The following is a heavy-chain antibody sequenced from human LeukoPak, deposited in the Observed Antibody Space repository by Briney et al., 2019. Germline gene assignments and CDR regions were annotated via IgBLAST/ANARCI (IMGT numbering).Heavy chain of an antibody. CDR3: ARDQRLYYGSGSYNPWYFGL. V-gene: IGHV1-3*01. J-gene: IGHJ2*01. Sequence: ASVKVSCKASGYTFTSYAMHWVRQAPGQRLEWMGWINAGNGNTKYSQKFQGRVTITRDTSASTAYMELSSLRSEDTAVYYCARDQRLYYGSGSYNPWYFGLWGRGTLVTVSS. CDR1: GYTFTSYA. D-gene: IGHD3-10*01. CDR2: INAGNGNT.